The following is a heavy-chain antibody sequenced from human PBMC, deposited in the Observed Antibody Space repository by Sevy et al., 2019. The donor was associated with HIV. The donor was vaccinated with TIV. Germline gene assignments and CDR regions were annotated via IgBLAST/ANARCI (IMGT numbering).Heavy chain of an antibody. J-gene: IGHJ4*02. Sequence: SETLSLTCAVSGYSISSDYYWGWIRQPPGKGLEWIGSIYHSGNTYCNPSLKSRVTILVDTSKNQLSLKLSSVTAADTAVYYCARSRAAAAPFDYWGQGTLVTVSS. CDR3: ARSRAAAAPFDY. D-gene: IGHD6-13*01. CDR1: GYSISSDYY. V-gene: IGHV4-38-2*01. CDR2: IYHSGNT.